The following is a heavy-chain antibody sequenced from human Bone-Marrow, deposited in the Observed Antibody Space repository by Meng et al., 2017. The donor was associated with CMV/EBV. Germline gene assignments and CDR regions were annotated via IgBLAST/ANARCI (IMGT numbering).Heavy chain of an antibody. D-gene: IGHD3-22*01. J-gene: IGHJ4*02. CDR3: ARGGRYDSSGYYYGVFDY. CDR1: GYTFTSYD. Sequence: ASVKVSCKASGYTFTSYDINWVRQATGQGLEWMGWMNPNSGNTGYAQKFQGRVTMTRNTSISTAYMELSSLRSEDTAVYYCARGGRYDSSGYYYGVFDYWGQGTLVTVSS. V-gene: IGHV1-8*01. CDR2: MNPNSGNT.